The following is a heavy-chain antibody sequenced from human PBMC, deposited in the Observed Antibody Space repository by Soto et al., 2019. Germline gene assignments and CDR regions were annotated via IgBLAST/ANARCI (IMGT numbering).Heavy chain of an antibody. J-gene: IGHJ4*02. Sequence: QVQLQQWGAGLLKPSETLSLTCAVYGGSFSGYYWSWIRQPQGKGLEWIGELNHSGSTNYNPSLKSRVTISVDTSKNQFSLKLSSVTAADTAVYYCASALWFGELGYWGQGTLVTVSS. D-gene: IGHD3-10*01. CDR1: GGSFSGYY. CDR2: LNHSGST. V-gene: IGHV4-34*01. CDR3: ASALWFGELGY.